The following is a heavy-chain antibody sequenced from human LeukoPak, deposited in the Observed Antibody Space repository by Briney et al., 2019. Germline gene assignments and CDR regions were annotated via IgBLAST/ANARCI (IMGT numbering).Heavy chain of an antibody. V-gene: IGHV3-23*01. D-gene: IGHD6-19*01. J-gene: IGHJ3*02. CDR3: AKDISGWYGSFAFDI. CDR2: ISWNSGST. Sequence: PGGSLRLSRAASGFTFDDYAMHWVRQAPGKGLEWVSGISWNSGSTYYADSVKGRFTTSRDNSKNTLYLQMNSLRAEDTAVYYCAKDISGWYGSFAFDIWGQGTMVTVSS. CDR1: GFTFDDYA.